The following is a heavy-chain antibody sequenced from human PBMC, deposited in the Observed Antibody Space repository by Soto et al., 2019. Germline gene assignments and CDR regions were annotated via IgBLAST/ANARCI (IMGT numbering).Heavy chain of an antibody. CDR2: IGTRGNTK. D-gene: IGHD4-17*01. CDR3: ARDGTEYYGEYYDY. V-gene: IGHV3-11*01. Sequence: QVQLVESGGGLVKPGGSLRLSCATSGFTFSDYYMSWIRQAPGKGLEWVSYIGTRGNTKYYGASVRGRFTISRDNAKNSLYLQMNSLRADDTAVYYCARDGTEYYGEYYDYWGQGIPVTVSS. J-gene: IGHJ4*02. CDR1: GFTFSDYY.